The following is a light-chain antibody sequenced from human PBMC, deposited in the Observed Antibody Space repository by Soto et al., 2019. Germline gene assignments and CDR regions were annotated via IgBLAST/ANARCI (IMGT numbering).Light chain of an antibody. V-gene: IGLV3-21*02. CDR2: DXX. CDR3: HVWDSGSDHHV. J-gene: IGLJ1*01. CDR1: NIGSKS. Sequence: LTQPPSMSVAPGQTARVTCGGNNIGSKSVHWYQQKPGQAPVLVVYDXXXXTSGIPERFSGSNSGNTATLTISRVDAGDEADYYCHVWDSGSDHHVFGSGTKVTVL.